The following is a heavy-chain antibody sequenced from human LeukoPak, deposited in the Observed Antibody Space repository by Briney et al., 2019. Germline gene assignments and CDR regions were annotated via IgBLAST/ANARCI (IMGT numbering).Heavy chain of an antibody. V-gene: IGHV1-8*01. CDR2: MNPNSGNT. CDR1: GYTFTSYD. J-gene: IGHJ5*02. D-gene: IGHD5-12*01. CDR3: ARASTSRGYSGYGPDWFDP. Sequence: ASVTVSCKASGYTFTSYDINWVRQAPGQGLEWMGWMNPNSGNTGYAQKFQGRVTMTRNTSISTAYMELSSLRSEDTAVYYCARASTSRGYSGYGPDWFDPWGQGTLVTVSS.